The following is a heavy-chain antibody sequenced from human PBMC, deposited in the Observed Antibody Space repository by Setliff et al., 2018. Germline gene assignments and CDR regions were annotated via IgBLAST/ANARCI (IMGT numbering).Heavy chain of an antibody. J-gene: IGHJ6*03. V-gene: IGHV4-34*01. CDR2: INHNGST. Sequence: PSETLSLTCAVYGGSFSGYYWSWIRQPPGKGLEWIGEINHNGSTNYNPSLKSRVTISVDTSKNQFSLKLSSVTAADTAVYYCARGGYSYGHHYYYYMDVWGKGTTGTVSS. CDR1: GGSFSGYY. CDR3: ARGGYSYGHHYYYYMDV. D-gene: IGHD5-18*01.